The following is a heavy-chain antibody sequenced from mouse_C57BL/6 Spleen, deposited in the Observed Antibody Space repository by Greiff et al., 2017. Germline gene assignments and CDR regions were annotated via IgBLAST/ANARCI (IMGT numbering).Heavy chain of an antibody. V-gene: IGHV14-2*01. Sequence: EVMLVESGAELVKPGASVKLSCTASGFNIKDYYMHWVKQRTEQGLEWIGRIDPEDGETKYAPKFQGKATITADTSSNTAYLQLSSLTSEDTAVYYCAYGNYEEVWFAYWGQGTLVTVSA. CDR3: AYGNYEEVWFAY. J-gene: IGHJ3*01. CDR1: GFNIKDYY. CDR2: IDPEDGET. D-gene: IGHD2-1*01.